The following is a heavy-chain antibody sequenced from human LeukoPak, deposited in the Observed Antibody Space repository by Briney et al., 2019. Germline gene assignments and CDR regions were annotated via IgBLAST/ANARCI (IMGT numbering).Heavy chain of an antibody. J-gene: IGHJ1*01. Sequence: GRSLRLSCAASGFTFSSYGMHWVRQAPGKGLEWVAVIWYDGSNKYYADSVKGRFTISRDNSKNTLYLQMNSLRAEDAAVYYCARDLQQQLVRSPYFQRWGQGTLVTVSS. V-gene: IGHV3-33*08. CDR1: GFTFSSYG. CDR3: ARDLQQQLVRSPYFQR. D-gene: IGHD6-13*01. CDR2: IWYDGSNK.